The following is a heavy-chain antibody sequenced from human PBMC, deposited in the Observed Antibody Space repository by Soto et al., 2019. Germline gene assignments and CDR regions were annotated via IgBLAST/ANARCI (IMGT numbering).Heavy chain of an antibody. V-gene: IGHV1-69*01. CDR3: ASNSQYCSGGSCYAY. CDR2: TIPMFGTP. CDR1: GGTFSKYA. Sequence: QVQLVQSGAEMQQPGASVRVSCKASGGTFSKYAFSWVRQAPGQGLEWLGGTIPMFGTPNYAQKFQGRVTIIVDETTRTAYMELSSLRSDDTAIYYCASNSQYCSGGSCYAYWGQGTLVTVSS. J-gene: IGHJ4*02. D-gene: IGHD2-15*01.